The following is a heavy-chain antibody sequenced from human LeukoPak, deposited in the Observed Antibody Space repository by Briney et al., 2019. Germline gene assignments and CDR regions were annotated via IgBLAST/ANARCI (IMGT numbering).Heavy chain of an antibody. Sequence: ASVKLSCTASGYTFTGYYMHWVRQAPGQGLEWMGWINPNSGGTNYAQKFQGRVTMTRDTSISTAYMELSRLRSDDTAVYYCARGPYSSSWYLDYWGQGTLVTVSS. CDR3: ARGPYSSSWYLDY. CDR2: INPNSGGT. CDR1: GYTFTGYY. V-gene: IGHV1-2*02. J-gene: IGHJ4*02. D-gene: IGHD6-13*01.